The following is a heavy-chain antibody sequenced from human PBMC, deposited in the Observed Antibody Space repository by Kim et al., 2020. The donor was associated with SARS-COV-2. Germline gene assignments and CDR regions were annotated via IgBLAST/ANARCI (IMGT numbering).Heavy chain of an antibody. V-gene: IGHV1-46*01. CDR2: ISPRGHDT. CDR1: GYTFTNYH. J-gene: IGHJ4*02. Sequence: ASVKVSCRASGYTFTNYHIHWVRQAPGQGLEYMGIISPRGHDTRYSQKFQCRVVVTSDTSTTTVFMELDSLTSDDTALYYCARDLAGGWALDYWGQGTLVIVSS. CDR3: ARDLAGGWALDY. D-gene: IGHD6-19*01.